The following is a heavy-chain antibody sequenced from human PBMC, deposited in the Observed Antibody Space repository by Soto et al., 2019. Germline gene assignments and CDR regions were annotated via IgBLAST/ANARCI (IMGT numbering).Heavy chain of an antibody. CDR2: IWYDGSNK. D-gene: IGHD2-2*01. J-gene: IGHJ6*02. V-gene: IGHV3-33*01. CDR1: GFTFSSYG. CDR3: ARVDAGYCSSTSCQFYYYYYYGMDV. Sequence: GGSLRLSCAASGFTFSSYGMHWVRQAPGKGLEWVAVIWYDGSNKYCADSVKGRFTISRDNSKNTLYLQMNSLRAEDTAVYYCARVDAGYCSSTSCQFYYYYYYGMDVWGQGTTVTVSS.